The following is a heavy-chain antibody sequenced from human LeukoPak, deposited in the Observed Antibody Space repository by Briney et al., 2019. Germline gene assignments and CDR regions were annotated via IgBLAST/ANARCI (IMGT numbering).Heavy chain of an antibody. J-gene: IGHJ4*02. CDR1: GGSLSSYY. D-gene: IGHD2-8*01. V-gene: IGHV4-59*01. Sequence: SETLSLTCTVSGGSLSSYYWSWIRQPPGKGLEWIGYIYYSGSTNYNPSLKSRVTISVDTSKNQFSLKLSSVTAADTAVYYCARGKRAGPQLMDYWGQGTLVTVSS. CDR2: IYYSGST. CDR3: ARGKRAGPQLMDY.